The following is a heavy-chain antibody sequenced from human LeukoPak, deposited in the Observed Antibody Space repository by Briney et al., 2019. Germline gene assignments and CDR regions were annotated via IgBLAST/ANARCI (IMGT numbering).Heavy chain of an antibody. CDR2: IRYDGSNK. CDR1: GFTFSSYG. V-gene: IGHV3-30*02. J-gene: IGHJ4*02. D-gene: IGHD3-3*01. CDR3: AKDLGVVITLPGY. Sequence: GGSLRLSCAASGFTFSSYGMHWVRQAPGKGLEWVAFIRYDGSNKHYADSVKGRFTISRDNSKNTLYLQMNSLRAEDTAVYYCAKDLGVVITLPGYWGQGTLVTVSS.